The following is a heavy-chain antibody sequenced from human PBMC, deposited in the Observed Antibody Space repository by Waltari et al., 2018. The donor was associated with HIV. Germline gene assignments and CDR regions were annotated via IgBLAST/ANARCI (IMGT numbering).Heavy chain of an antibody. CDR3: ARDYSGTYADFDY. Sequence: EVQLVESGGGLVQPGGSLRLSCDASGFTFSSYSMNWVRQAPGKGLEWVSYISSSGSTIYYADSVRGRFTISRDNAKNSLYLQLNSLRAEDTAVYYCARDYSGTYADFDYWGQGTLVTVSS. D-gene: IGHD1-26*01. CDR1: GFTFSSYS. V-gene: IGHV3-48*01. CDR2: ISSSGSTI. J-gene: IGHJ4*02.